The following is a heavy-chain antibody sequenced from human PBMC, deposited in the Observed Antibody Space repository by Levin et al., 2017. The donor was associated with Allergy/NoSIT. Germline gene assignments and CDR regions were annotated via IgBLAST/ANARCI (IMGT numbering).Heavy chain of an antibody. V-gene: IGHV4-30-4*01. CDR3: ARTPPPFPRDAFDI. J-gene: IGHJ3*02. Sequence: SQTLSLTCTVSGGSISSGDYYWSWIRQPPGKGLEWIGYIYYSGSTYYNPSLKSRVTISVDTSKNQFSLKLSSVTAADTAVYYCARTPPPFPRDAFDIWGQGTMVTVSS. CDR1: GGSISSGDYY. CDR2: IYYSGST.